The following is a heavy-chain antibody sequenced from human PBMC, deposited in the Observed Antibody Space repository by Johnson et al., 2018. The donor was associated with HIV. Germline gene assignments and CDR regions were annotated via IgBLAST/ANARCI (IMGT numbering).Heavy chain of an antibody. CDR3: ARDAPDSGSYHAFDI. V-gene: IGHV3-30*04. CDR2: ISYDGSNK. CDR1: GFTFSSYA. J-gene: IGHJ3*02. Sequence: LSCAATGFTFSSYAMHWVRQAPGKGLEWVAVISYDGSNKYYADSVKGRFTISRDNSKNTLYLQMNSLRAEDTAVYYCARDAPDSGSYHAFDIWGQGTMVTVSS. D-gene: IGHD1-26*01.